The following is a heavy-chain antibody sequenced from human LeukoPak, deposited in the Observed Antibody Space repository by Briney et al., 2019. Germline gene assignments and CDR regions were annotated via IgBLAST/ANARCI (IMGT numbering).Heavy chain of an antibody. Sequence: GSVKVSCKASGYTLTSYDINWVRQATGQGLEWMGWMNPNSGNTGYAQKFQGRVTMTRNTSISTAYMELSSLRSEDTAVYYCARKNADYYDSSGYHNWGQGTLVTVSS. V-gene: IGHV1-8*01. CDR1: GYTLTSYD. CDR3: ARKNADYYDSSGYHN. D-gene: IGHD3-22*01. J-gene: IGHJ4*02. CDR2: MNPNSGNT.